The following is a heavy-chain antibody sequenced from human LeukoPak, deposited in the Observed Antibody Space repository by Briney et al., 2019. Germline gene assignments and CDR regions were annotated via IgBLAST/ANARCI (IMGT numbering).Heavy chain of an antibody. CDR1: GYTLTESS. V-gene: IGHV1-2*02. CDR2: INPNSGGT. Sequence: ASVKVSCKVSGYTLTESSMHWVRQAPGKGLEWMGWINPNSGGTNYAQKFQGRVTIPRDTSISTAYMELSRLRSDDTAVYYCARDRRRATGSDYGGQGTLVTVSP. CDR3: ARDRRRATGSDY. J-gene: IGHJ4*02. D-gene: IGHD5-24*01.